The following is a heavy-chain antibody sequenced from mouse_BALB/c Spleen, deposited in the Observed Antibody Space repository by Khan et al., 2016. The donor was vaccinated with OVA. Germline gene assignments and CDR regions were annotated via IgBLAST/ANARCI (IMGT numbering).Heavy chain of an antibody. V-gene: IGHV1S56*01. CDR1: GYTFTSYY. J-gene: IGHJ3*01. CDR3: ARAGYGSCAY. CDR2: IFPGNVNS. D-gene: IGHD2-10*02. Sequence: QVQLQQSGPELVKPGASVRISCKASGYTFTSYYIHWVKQRPGQGLEWIGWIFPGNVNSNYNERFKGKATLTADKSSSTAYMQLSSLTSEDSAVYFCARAGYGSCAYWGQGTLVTVSA.